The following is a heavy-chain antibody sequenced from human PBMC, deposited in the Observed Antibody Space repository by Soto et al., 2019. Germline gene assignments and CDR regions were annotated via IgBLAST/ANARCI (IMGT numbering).Heavy chain of an antibody. CDR2: IPYSGGP. D-gene: IGHD2-8*01. Sequence: SETLSLTCNVSGDSIRSYFWSWMRQPPGKGLEWIGYIPYSGGPTYNPSLKSRVTISIDTSKKQFSLRMTSVTAADTAVYYCASSKMGLISVLETWGQGTLVTVSS. CDR1: GDSIRSYF. J-gene: IGHJ5*02. V-gene: IGHV4-59*01. CDR3: ASSKMGLISVLET.